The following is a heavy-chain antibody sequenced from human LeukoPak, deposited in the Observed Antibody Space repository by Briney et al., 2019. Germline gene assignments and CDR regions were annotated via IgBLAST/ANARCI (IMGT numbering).Heavy chain of an antibody. J-gene: IGHJ4*02. CDR1: GGTFSSYA. V-gene: IGHV1-69*04. D-gene: IGHD1-26*01. CDR2: IIPILGIA. Sequence: GASVKVSCKAPGGTFSSYAISWVRQAPGQGLEWMGRIIPILGIANYAQKFQGRVTITADKSTSTAYMELSSLRSEDTAVYYCAREVESGSYSFGYWGQGTLVTVSS. CDR3: AREVESGSYSFGY.